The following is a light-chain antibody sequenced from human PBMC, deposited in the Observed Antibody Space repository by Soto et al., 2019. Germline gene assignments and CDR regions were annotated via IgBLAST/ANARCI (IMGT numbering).Light chain of an antibody. CDR1: QRISSW. CDR3: QQYDSFLYS. J-gene: IGKJ2*01. CDR2: KAS. V-gene: IGKV1-5*03. Sequence: DIQMTQSPSTLSASVGDRVTITCRASQRISSWLAWYQQKPGKAPKLLIYKASSLESGVPSRFSGSGSGTEFTLTISSLQPDDWANYYCQQYDSFLYSFGQGTKLEIK.